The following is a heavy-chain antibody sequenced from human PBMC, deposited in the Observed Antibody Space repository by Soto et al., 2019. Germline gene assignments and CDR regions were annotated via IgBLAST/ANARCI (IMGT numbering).Heavy chain of an antibody. V-gene: IGHV3-15*01. D-gene: IGHD2-2*03. Sequence: GGSLRLSCAASGFTLSNAWMSWVRQAPGKGLEWVGRIKSKTDGGTTDYAAPVKGRFTISRDDSKNTLYLQMNTLKIEDTAVHYCTPDPYISQVTHGYYAYWGQATLGTVSS. CDR2: IKSKTDGGTT. CDR1: GFTLSNAW. J-gene: IGHJ4*02. CDR3: TPDPYISQVTHGYYAY.